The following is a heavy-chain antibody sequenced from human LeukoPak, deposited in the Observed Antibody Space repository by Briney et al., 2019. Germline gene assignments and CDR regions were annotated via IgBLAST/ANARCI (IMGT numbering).Heavy chain of an antibody. CDR3: ARGPIYLWIYYGMDV. V-gene: IGHV3-49*04. Sequence: GRSLRLSCTASGFSFGDHAMTWVRQAPGKGLEGVSFIRSEAYGQTTEYAASVKDRFTISRDNSKGIVYLQMNSLKTEDTAKYYCARGPIYLWIYYGMDVWGQGTTVIVSS. D-gene: IGHD3-9*01. CDR1: GFSFGDHA. CDR2: IRSEAYGQTT. J-gene: IGHJ6*02.